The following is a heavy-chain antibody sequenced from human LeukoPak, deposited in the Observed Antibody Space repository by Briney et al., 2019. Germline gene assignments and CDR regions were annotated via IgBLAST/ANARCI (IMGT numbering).Heavy chain of an antibody. CDR2: IYSGGST. D-gene: IGHD1-26*01. Sequence: PGGSLRLSCAASGFTVSSNYMSWVRQAPGKGLEWVSVIYSGGSTYYADSVKGRLTISRDNSKNTLYLQMNSLRAEDTAVYYCARVSSGSYFDYWGQGTLVTVSS. J-gene: IGHJ4*02. CDR1: GFTVSSNY. V-gene: IGHV3-53*01. CDR3: ARVSSGSYFDY.